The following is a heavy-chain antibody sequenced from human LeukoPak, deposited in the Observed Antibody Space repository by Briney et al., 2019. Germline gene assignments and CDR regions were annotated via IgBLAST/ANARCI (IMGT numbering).Heavy chain of an antibody. CDR2: IYYSGST. J-gene: IGHJ4*02. V-gene: IGHV4-59*08. CDR3: ARHAGSGSSKFDY. CDR1: GGSISSYY. D-gene: IGHD3-10*01. Sequence: SETLSLTCTVSGGSISSYYWSWIRQPPGKGLEWIGYIYYSGSTNYNPSLKSRVTISVDTSKNQFSLKLSSATAADTAVYYCARHAGSGSSKFDYWGQGTLVTVSS.